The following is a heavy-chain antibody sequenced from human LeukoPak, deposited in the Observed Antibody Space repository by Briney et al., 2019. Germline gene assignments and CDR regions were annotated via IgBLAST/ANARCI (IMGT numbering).Heavy chain of an antibody. Sequence: QPGGSLRLSCAASGFTFSSYGMHWVRQAPGKGLEWVAVIWYDGSNKYYADSVKGRFTISRDNSKNTLYLQMNSLRAEDTAVYYCARLASYGGNSIFDYWGQGTLVTVSS. CDR1: GFTFSSYG. CDR2: IWYDGSNK. V-gene: IGHV3-33*08. D-gene: IGHD4-23*01. J-gene: IGHJ4*02. CDR3: ARLASYGGNSIFDY.